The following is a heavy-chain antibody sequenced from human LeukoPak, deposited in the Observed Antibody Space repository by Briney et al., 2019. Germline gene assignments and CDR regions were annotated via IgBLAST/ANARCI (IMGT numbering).Heavy chain of an antibody. J-gene: IGHJ4*02. D-gene: IGHD2-21*01. CDR2: ISSSSTSI. CDR1: GFTFSSFA. CDR3: ARDHSYYFDY. V-gene: IGHV3-21*01. Sequence: GGSLRLSCAASGFTFSSFAVSWVRQAPGKGLEWVSSISSSSTSIYYADSLKGRFTISRDNAKNSVYLQMNSLTAEDTAVYYCARDHSYYFDYWGQGTLVTVSS.